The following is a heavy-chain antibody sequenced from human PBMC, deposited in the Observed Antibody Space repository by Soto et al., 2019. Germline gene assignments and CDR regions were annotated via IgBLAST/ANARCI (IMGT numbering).Heavy chain of an antibody. CDR1: VCSFTPYW. Sequence: GQALRLSCTFCVCSFTPYWIACVRQKPAKGLEWMRIIFPSDSDTRYSPAFQGQVTISADKSISTAYLQWSSLKASDTAMYYCARRTHCSSTSCYPGKKVYYYYGMDVWGQGTTVTVSS. CDR2: IFPSDSDT. CDR3: ARRTHCSSTSCYPGKKVYYYYGMDV. V-gene: IGHV5-51*01. J-gene: IGHJ6*02. D-gene: IGHD2-2*01.